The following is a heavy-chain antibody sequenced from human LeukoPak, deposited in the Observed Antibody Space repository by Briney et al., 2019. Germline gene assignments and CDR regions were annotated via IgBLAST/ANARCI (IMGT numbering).Heavy chain of an antibody. CDR2: IVVGSGNT. Sequence: SVKVSCKASGFTFTSSAMQWVRQARGLRLEWIGWIVVGSGNTNYAQKFQERVTITRDMSTSTAYMELSSLRSEDTAVYYCAADVVGATGGWDFDYWGQGTLVTVSS. CDR3: AADVVGATGGWDFDY. D-gene: IGHD1-26*01. J-gene: IGHJ4*02. V-gene: IGHV1-58*02. CDR1: GFTFTSSA.